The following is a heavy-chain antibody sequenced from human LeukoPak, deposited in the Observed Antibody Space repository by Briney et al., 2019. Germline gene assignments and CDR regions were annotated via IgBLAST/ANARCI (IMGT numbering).Heavy chain of an antibody. D-gene: IGHD3-10*01. CDR1: GFTFGDYA. J-gene: IGHJ4*02. V-gene: IGHV3-43D*03. Sequence: GGSLRLSCAASGFTFGDYAMHWVRQAPGKGLEWVSLISWDGGSTYYADSVKGRFTISRDNSKNSLYLQMNSLRAEDTALYYCAKDIGAYGSGSFHFDYWGQGTLVTVSS. CDR3: AKDIGAYGSGSFHFDY. CDR2: ISWDGGST.